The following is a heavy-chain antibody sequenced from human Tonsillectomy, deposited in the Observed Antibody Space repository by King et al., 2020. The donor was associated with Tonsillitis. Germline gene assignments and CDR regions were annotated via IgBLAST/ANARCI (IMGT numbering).Heavy chain of an antibody. CDR2: ISFDGVRQ. J-gene: IGHJ4*02. V-gene: IGHV3-33*05. CDR3: ARERLYSSSWGIDY. Sequence: VQLVESGGGVVQPGRSLRLSCTSSGFAFRSYGMHWVRQAPGKGLEWVAVISFDGVRQNYADSVQGRFTISRDNSKNTLYLQMNSLRAEDTAVYYCARERLYSSSWGIDYWGQGALVTVSS. D-gene: IGHD6-19*01. CDR1: GFAFRSYG.